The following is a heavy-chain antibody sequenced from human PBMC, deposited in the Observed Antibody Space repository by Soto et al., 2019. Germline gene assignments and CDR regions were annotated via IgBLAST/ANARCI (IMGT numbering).Heavy chain of an antibody. CDR1: GYSFSTYW. Sequence: GESLKISCKASGYSFSTYWIGWVRQMPGRGLEWMGIIYPGDSDTRYSPSFRGQVTISADKSISTAYLQWSSLKASDTAMYYCALGEISPYYYYGMDVWGQGTTVTVS. CDR3: ALGEISPYYYYGMDV. J-gene: IGHJ6*02. V-gene: IGHV5-51*01. D-gene: IGHD2-15*01. CDR2: IYPGDSDT.